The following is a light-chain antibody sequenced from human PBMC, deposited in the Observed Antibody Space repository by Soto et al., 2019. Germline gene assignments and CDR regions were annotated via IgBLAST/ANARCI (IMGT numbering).Light chain of an antibody. CDR3: QQYGSSGT. CDR2: GAS. Sequence: IGFTQSPGTLSLPPGERATLSCRASQSVSNNYLAWYQQKPGQAPRLLIYGASNRATGIPDRFSGSGSGTDFTLTISRLEPEDFAVYYCQQYGSSGTCGQGTKGDIK. CDR1: QSVSNNY. J-gene: IGKJ1*01. V-gene: IGKV3-20*01.